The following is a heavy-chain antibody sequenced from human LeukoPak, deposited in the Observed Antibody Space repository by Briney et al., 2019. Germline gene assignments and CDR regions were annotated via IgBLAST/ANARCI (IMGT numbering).Heavy chain of an antibody. V-gene: IGHV1-3*01. CDR3: ASREYYYDSSGYYYSEPTYFDY. D-gene: IGHD3-22*01. CDR1: GYTFTNYA. Sequence: ASVKVSCKASGYTFTNYAMHWVRQAPGQRLEWMGWINAGNGNTKYSQKFQGRVTITRDTSASTAYMELSSLRSEDTAVYYCASREYYYDSSGYYYSEPTYFDYWGQGTLVTVSS. J-gene: IGHJ4*02. CDR2: INAGNGNT.